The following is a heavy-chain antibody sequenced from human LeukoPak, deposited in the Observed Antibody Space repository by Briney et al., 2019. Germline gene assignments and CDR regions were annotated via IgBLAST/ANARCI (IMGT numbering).Heavy chain of an antibody. D-gene: IGHD3-3*01. Sequence: NPGGSLRLSCAASGFTFSNAWMSWVRQAPGTGLEWVGRIKSKTDGWTTDYAAPVKGRFTISRDDSKNTLYLQMNSLKTEDTAVYYCTTDEWSWGQGTLVTVSS. CDR2: IKSKTDGWTT. CDR3: TTDEWS. V-gene: IGHV3-15*01. CDR1: GFTFSNAW. J-gene: IGHJ4*02.